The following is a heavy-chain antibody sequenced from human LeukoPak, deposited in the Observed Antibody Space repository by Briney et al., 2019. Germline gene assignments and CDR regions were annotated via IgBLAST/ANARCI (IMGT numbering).Heavy chain of an antibody. CDR3: ARAAITMIVVVRYYFDY. CDR2: ISGSGGST. V-gene: IGHV3-23*01. D-gene: IGHD3-22*01. J-gene: IGHJ4*02. CDR1: GFTFSSYA. Sequence: GGSLRLSCAASGFTFSSYAMSWVRQAPGKGLEWVSAISGSGGSTYYADSVKGRFTISRDNSKNTLYLQMNSLRAEDTAVYYCARAAITMIVVVRYYFDYWGQGTLVTVSP.